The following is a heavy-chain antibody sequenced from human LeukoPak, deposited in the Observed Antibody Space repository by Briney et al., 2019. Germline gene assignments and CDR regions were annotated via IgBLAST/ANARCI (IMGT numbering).Heavy chain of an antibody. Sequence: SETLSLTCTVCGGSISSNSYYWGWIRQPPGKGLEWIGSIYYSGSTYYNPSLKSRVTISVDTSKNQFSLKLSSVTAADTAVYYCARAYSGSFGLLDYWGQGTLVTVPS. V-gene: IGHV4-39*07. D-gene: IGHD1-26*01. CDR3: ARAYSGSFGLLDY. J-gene: IGHJ4*02. CDR2: IYYSGST. CDR1: GGSISSNSYY.